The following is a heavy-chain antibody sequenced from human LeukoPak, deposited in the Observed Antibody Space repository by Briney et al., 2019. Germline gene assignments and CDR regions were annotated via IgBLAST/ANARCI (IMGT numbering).Heavy chain of an antibody. Sequence: GGSLRLSCAASGFTFSSYAMSWVRQAPGKGLEWGSAISGSGGSTYYADSVKGRFTISRDNSKNTLYLQMNSLRAEDTAVYYCSKDSGIVITQYFQHWGQGTLVTVSS. J-gene: IGHJ1*01. CDR2: ISGSGGST. CDR1: GFTFSSYA. V-gene: IGHV3-23*01. D-gene: IGHD3-16*02. CDR3: SKDSGIVITQYFQH.